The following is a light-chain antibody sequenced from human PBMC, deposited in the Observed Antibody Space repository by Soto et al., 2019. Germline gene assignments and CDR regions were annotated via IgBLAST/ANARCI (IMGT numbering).Light chain of an antibody. Sequence: QSVLTQPPSVSGAPGQRVTISCTGSSSNIEAGYAVHWYQQLPGTSPKLLIYASRDRPSGVPDRFSGSKSGSSASLAITGLQAEDEADYYCQSYDSSLSGFYVFGTGTKVT. V-gene: IGLV1-40*01. CDR2: ASR. CDR1: SSNIEAGYA. J-gene: IGLJ1*01. CDR3: QSYDSSLSGFYV.